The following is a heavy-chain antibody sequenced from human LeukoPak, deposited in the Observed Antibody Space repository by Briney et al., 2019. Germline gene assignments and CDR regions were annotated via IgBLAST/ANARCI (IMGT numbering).Heavy chain of an antibody. Sequence: SETLSLTCTVSGYSISSGHYWGWIRQPPGKGLEWIGSIYHSGSTYYNPSLKSRVTISVDTSKNQFSLKLTSVTAADTAVYYCARADDYADPFDYWGQGTLVTVSS. J-gene: IGHJ4*02. CDR1: GYSISSGHY. CDR3: ARADDYADPFDY. CDR2: IYHSGST. V-gene: IGHV4-38-2*02. D-gene: IGHD4-17*01.